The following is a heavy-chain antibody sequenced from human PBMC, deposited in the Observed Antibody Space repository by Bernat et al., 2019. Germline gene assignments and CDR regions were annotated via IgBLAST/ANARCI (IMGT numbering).Heavy chain of an antibody. V-gene: IGHV3-74*01. CDR3: ARVAVTDDY. D-gene: IGHD2-21*02. CDR1: GFTFSRYW. J-gene: IGHJ4*02. Sequence: EVQLVESGGGLIQPGGSLRLSCAASGFTFSRYWMHWVRQAPGKGLVWVSRVNSDGSTAAYAESVKGRFTISRDKTKNTLYLQMNSLRDEDTGIYFCARVAVTDDYWGQGILVTVSS. CDR2: VNSDGSTA.